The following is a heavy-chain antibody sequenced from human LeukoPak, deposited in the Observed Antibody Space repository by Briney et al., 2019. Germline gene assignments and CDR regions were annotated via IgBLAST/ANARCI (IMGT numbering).Heavy chain of an antibody. J-gene: IGHJ4*02. D-gene: IGHD6-13*01. CDR1: GFTFSSYW. CDR2: IKQDGSEK. V-gene: IGHV3-7*03. Sequence: GGSLRLPCAASGFTFSSYWMSWVRQAPGKGLEWVANIKQDGSEKYYVDSVKGRFTISRDNAKNSLYLQMDSLRAEDTAVYYCARDLGQSSSWKINYFDYWGQGTLVTVSS. CDR3: ARDLGQSSSWKINYFDY.